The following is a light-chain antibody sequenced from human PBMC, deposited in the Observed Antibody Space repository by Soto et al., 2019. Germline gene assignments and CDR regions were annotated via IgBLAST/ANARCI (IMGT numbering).Light chain of an antibody. CDR1: SSNLGSNT. J-gene: IGLJ3*02. Sequence: QSVLTQPPSASGTPGQRVIISCSGTSSNLGSNTANWYQQFPGTAPKVRIYSNNERPSRVPDRFSGSKSGTAASLAISELQSEDEADYYCAAWDDSLNGWVFGGGTKVTVL. CDR2: SNN. CDR3: AAWDDSLNGWV. V-gene: IGLV1-44*01.